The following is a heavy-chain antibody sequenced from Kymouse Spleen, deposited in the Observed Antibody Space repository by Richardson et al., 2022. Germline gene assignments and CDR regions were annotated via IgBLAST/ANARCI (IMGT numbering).Heavy chain of an antibody. CDR2: INHSGST. J-gene: IGHJ6*02. Sequence: QVQLQQWGAGLLKPSETLSLTCAVYGGSFSGYYWSWIRQPPGKGLEWIGEINHSGSTNYNPSLKSRVTISVDTSKNQFSLKLSSVTAADTAVYYCARGTTRAAEALYYYYYGMDVWGQGTTVTVSS. CDR3: ARGTTRAAEALYYYYYGMDV. D-gene: IGHD2-15*01,IGHD2-2*02. CDR1: GGSFSGYY. V-gene: IGHV4-34*01.